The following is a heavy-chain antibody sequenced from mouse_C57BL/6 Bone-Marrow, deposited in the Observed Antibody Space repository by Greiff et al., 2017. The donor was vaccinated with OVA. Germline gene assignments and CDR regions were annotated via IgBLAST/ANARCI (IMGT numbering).Heavy chain of an antibody. CDR3: ASHYYGSSFYYAMDY. CDR2: IWTGGGT. Sequence: VHLVESGPGLVAPSQSLSITCTVSGFSLTSYAISWVRQPPGKGLEWLGVIWTGGGTNYNSALKSRLSISKDKSKSQVFLKMNSLQTDDTARYYCASHYYGSSFYYAMDYWGQGTSVTVSS. CDR1: GFSLTSYA. J-gene: IGHJ4*01. V-gene: IGHV2-9-1*01. D-gene: IGHD1-1*01.